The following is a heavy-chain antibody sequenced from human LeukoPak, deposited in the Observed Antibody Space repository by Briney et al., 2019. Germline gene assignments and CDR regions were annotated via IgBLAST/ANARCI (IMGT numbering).Heavy chain of an antibody. CDR2: INHSGST. CDR1: GGSFSGYY. V-gene: IGHV4-34*01. Sequence: PSETLSLTCAVYGGSFSGYYWSWIRQPPGKGLEWLGEINHSGSTNYNPSLKSRVTISVDTSKNQFSLKLSSVTAADTAVYYCASRIRFLEWLSPLGAFDIWGQGTMVTVSS. D-gene: IGHD3-3*01. J-gene: IGHJ3*02. CDR3: ASRIRFLEWLSPLGAFDI.